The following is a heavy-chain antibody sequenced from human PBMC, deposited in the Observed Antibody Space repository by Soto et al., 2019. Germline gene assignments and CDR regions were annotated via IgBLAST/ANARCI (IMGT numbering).Heavy chain of an antibody. D-gene: IGHD3-22*01. CDR1: GYTFTSYG. CDR2: ISAYNGNT. Sequence: QVQLVQSGAEVKKPGASVKVSCKASGYTFTSYGISWVRQAPGQGLEWMGWISAYNGNTNYAQKLQGRVTMTPDTSTSTAYMELRSLRSDDTAVYYCARDQTKVVVTVWLNYYYGMDVWGQGTTVTVSS. CDR3: ARDQTKVVVTVWLNYYYGMDV. V-gene: IGHV1-18*01. J-gene: IGHJ6*02.